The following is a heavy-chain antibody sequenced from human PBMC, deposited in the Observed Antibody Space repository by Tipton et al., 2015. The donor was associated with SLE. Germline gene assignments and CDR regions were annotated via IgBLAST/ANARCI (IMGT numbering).Heavy chain of an antibody. CDR1: GGSVSSSDYY. Sequence: TLSLTCTVSGGSVSSSDYYWSWIRQPPGKGLEWIGYIFYSGSTNYNPSLKSRVTISVDTSKNQFSLKLTSVTSADTAVYYCARVDGDYGDAFDIWGQGTLVTVSS. D-gene: IGHD4-17*01. J-gene: IGHJ3*02. V-gene: IGHV4-61*08. CDR3: ARVDGDYGDAFDI. CDR2: IFYSGST.